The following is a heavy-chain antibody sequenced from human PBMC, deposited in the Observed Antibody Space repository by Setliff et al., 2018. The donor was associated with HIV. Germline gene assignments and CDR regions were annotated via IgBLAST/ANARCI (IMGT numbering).Heavy chain of an antibody. Sequence: SVKVSCKASGDIFSKYTFSWVRQAPGQGLEWVGRIIPMLGTPNYAQKLQGRVTITADISTGIGYMEINRLRSDDTAVYYCVRRPNYDDHRGWVYHFDYWGQGTLVTVSS. CDR1: GDIFSKYT. V-gene: IGHV1-69*08. CDR2: IIPMLGTP. D-gene: IGHD3-22*01. J-gene: IGHJ4*02. CDR3: VRRPNYDDHRGWVYHFDY.